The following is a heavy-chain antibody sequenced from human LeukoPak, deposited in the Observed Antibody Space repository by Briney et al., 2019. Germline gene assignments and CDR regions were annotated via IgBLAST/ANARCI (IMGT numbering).Heavy chain of an antibody. D-gene: IGHD6-19*01. CDR1: GGSISSNTYY. CDR3: ARKAVAVAGTHYYYYMDV. V-gene: IGHV4-61*05. J-gene: IGHJ6*03. Sequence: PSETLSLTCTVSGGSISSNTYYWSWIRQPPGKGLEWIGYIYYSGSTNYNPSLKSRVTISVDTSKNQFSLKLSSVTAADTAVYYCARKAVAVAGTHYYYYMDVWGKGTTVTISS. CDR2: IYYSGST.